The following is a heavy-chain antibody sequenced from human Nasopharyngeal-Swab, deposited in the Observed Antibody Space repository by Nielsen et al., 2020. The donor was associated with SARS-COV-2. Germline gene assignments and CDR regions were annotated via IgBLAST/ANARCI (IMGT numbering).Heavy chain of an antibody. Sequence: SETLSLTCAVYGGSFSGYYWSWIRQPPGKGLEWIGEINHSGSTNYNPSLKSRVTISVDTSKNQFSLKLSSVTAADTAVYYCARTYGGNYEYFQHWGQGTLATVSS. CDR3: ARTYGGNYEYFQH. CDR2: INHSGST. CDR1: GGSFSGYY. D-gene: IGHD4-23*01. V-gene: IGHV4-34*01. J-gene: IGHJ1*01.